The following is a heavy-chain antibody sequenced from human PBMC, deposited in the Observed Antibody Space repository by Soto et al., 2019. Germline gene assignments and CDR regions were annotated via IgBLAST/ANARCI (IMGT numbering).Heavy chain of an antibody. CDR2: INAQSRGT. Sequence: QVQLVQSGAEVKKPGASVKVSCKASGYIFTDYYLHWVRQAPGQGLEWMGWINAQSRGTNYLQKFQGRVTMTRDTSISTAYMVLSSLRSDDTAVYYCASGTSSNWPDFWGQGTLVTVSS. J-gene: IGHJ4*02. D-gene: IGHD6-13*01. CDR3: ASGTSSNWPDF. CDR1: GYIFTDYY. V-gene: IGHV1-2*02.